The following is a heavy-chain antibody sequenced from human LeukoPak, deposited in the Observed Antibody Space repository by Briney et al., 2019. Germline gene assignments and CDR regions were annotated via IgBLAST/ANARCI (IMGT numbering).Heavy chain of an antibody. CDR2: IIPILGIA. J-gene: IGHJ2*01. CDR3: ARDRGYSGYYWYFDL. V-gene: IGHV1-69*04. CDR1: GGTFSSYA. D-gene: IGHD5-12*01. Sequence: SVKVSCKASGGTFSSYAISWVRQAPGQGLEWMGRIIPILGIANYAQKFQGRVTITADKSTSTAYMGLSSLRSEDTAVYYCARDRGYSGYYWYFDLWGRGTLVTVSS.